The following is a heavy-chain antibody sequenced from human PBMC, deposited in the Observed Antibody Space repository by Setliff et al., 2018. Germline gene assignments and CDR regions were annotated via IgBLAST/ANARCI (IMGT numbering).Heavy chain of an antibody. Sequence: SETLSLTCTVSGGSISSHYWSWIRQPPGKGLEWIGSIYYSGSTNYNPSLKSRVTISVNTSKNQFSLKLSSVTAADTALYYCTVYNTGSSKDHYWGQGTPVTVSS. D-gene: IGHD2-8*02. CDR3: TVYNTGSSKDHY. CDR1: GGSISSHY. J-gene: IGHJ4*02. CDR2: IYYSGST. V-gene: IGHV4-59*03.